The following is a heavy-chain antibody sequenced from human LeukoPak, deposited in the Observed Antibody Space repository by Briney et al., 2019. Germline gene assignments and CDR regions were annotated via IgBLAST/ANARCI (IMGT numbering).Heavy chain of an antibody. CDR1: GASISSYY. Sequence: PSETLSLTCTVSGASISSYYWSWIRQPPGKGLEWIGYLYYSGTTNYNPSLKSRVTISVDTSKNQFSLKLSSVTAADTAVYYCGRIVVAGGYINHWGQGTLVTVSS. D-gene: IGHD6-19*01. CDR3: GRIVVAGGYINH. V-gene: IGHV4-59*01. CDR2: LYYSGTT. J-gene: IGHJ4*02.